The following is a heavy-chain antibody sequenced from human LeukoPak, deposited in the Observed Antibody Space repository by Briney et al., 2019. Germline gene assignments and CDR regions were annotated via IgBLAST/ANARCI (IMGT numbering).Heavy chain of an antibody. D-gene: IGHD5-12*01. CDR2: ISGDGGAT. J-gene: IGHJ4*02. CDR3: AARPPIIVAGPFDY. CDR1: GFTFDDYV. Sequence: GGSLRLSCAASGFTFDDYVMHWVRQAPGKGLEWVSFISGDGGATYYADSAKGRFTISRDNGRKSLYLQMNSLRAEDTAVYYCAARPPIIVAGPFDYWGQGTLVTVSS. V-gene: IGHV3-43*02.